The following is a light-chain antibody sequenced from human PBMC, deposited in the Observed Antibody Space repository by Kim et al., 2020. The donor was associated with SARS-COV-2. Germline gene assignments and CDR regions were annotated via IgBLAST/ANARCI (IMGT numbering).Light chain of an antibody. Sequence: TETLPCTRRSGSMDRTDVHWNQHRPGSAPPTVIYEDNQRPSGVPDRFSGSIDSSSNSASLTISGLKTEDEADYYCQSYDSSNTVFGGGTQLTVL. CDR2: EDN. CDR1: SGSMDRTD. V-gene: IGLV6-57*03. CDR3: QSYDSSNTV. J-gene: IGLJ3*02.